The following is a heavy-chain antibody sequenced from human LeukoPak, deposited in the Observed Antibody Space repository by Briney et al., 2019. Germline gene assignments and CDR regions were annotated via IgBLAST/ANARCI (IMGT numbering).Heavy chain of an antibody. V-gene: IGHV3-11*01. J-gene: IGHJ4*02. Sequence: PGGSLRLPCAASGFPFSDYYMSWIRQAPGKGLEWVSYISSSGDTIYYVDSVKGRFTISRDNAKNSVHLQMNSLRAEDTAVYYCARVVHYGSGPAVGWGQGTLVTVSS. CDR2: ISSSGDTI. CDR3: ARVVHYGSGPAVG. CDR1: GFPFSDYY. D-gene: IGHD3-10*01.